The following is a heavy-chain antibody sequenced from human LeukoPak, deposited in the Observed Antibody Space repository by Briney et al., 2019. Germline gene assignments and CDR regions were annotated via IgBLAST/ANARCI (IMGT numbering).Heavy chain of an antibody. CDR1: GYTFTSYG. J-gene: IGHJ5*02. D-gene: IGHD3-9*01. CDR3: ARGSIRYFDWLIGWFDP. CDR2: ISAYNGNT. V-gene: IGHV1-18*01. Sequence: RASVNVSCKASGYTFTSYGISWVRQAPGQGLEWMGWISAYNGNTNYAQKFQGRVTMTRDTSISTAYMELSRLRSDDTAVYYCARGSIRYFDWLIGWFDPWGQGTLVTVSS.